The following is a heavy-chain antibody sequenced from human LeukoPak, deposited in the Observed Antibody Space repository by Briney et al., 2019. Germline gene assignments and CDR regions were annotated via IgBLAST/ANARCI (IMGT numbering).Heavy chain of an antibody. J-gene: IGHJ4*02. CDR2: ITGSGTNR. D-gene: IGHD2-2*01. CDR3: AREGRIVVVPAALDY. Sequence: GASLRLSCVASGFTFSNYAMSWVRQAPGKGLEWVSAITGSGTNRYYADSLKGRFTISRDNSKNTLYLQMNSLRAEDTAVYYCAREGRIVVVPAALDYWGQGTLVTVSS. V-gene: IGHV3-23*01. CDR1: GFTFSNYA.